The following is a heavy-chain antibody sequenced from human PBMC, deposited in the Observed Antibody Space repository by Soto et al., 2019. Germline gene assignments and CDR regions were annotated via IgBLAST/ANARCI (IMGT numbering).Heavy chain of an antibody. CDR1: GFTFSSYS. J-gene: IGHJ5*02. CDR2: ISSSSSYI. CDR3: ASIAAAGIQFDP. V-gene: IGHV3-21*01. D-gene: IGHD6-13*01. Sequence: PGGSLRLSCAASGFTFSSYSMNWVRQPPGKGLEWVSSISSSSSYIYYADSVKGRFTISRDNAKNSLYLQMNSLRAEDTAVYYCASIAAAGIQFDPWGQGTLVTVSS.